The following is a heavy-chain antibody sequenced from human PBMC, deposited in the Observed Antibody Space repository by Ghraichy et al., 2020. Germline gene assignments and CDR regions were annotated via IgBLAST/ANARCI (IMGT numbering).Heavy chain of an antibody. Sequence: GGSLRLSCAASGFNFTNAWMSWFRQAPGKGLECVGRIKTKAEGGTTDYSTSMKGRFTISRDDSQNTLYLQMNSLKTEDTAVYYCTTDAFYDSIWGNYRFYFDYWGQGTLITVSS. CDR2: IKTKAEGGTT. J-gene: IGHJ4*02. D-gene: IGHD3-16*02. CDR3: TTDAFYDSIWGNYRFYFDY. CDR1: GFNFTNAW. V-gene: IGHV3-15*01.